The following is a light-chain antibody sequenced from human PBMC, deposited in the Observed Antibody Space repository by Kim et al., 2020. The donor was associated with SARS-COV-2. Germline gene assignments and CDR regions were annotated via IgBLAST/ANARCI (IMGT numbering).Light chain of an antibody. CDR3: QQYNSYPLFT. CDR2: KAS. CDR1: QSTSSW. J-gene: IGKJ3*01. V-gene: IGKV1-5*03. Sequence: DIQMTQSPSTLSASVGDRVTITCRASQSTSSWLAWYQQKPGKAPKLLIYKASSLESGVPSRFSGSGSGTEFTLTISSLQPDDFATYYCQQYNSYPLFTFGPGTKVDIK.